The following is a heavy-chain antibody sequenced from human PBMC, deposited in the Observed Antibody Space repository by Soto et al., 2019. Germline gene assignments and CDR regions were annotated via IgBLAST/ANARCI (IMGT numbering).Heavy chain of an antibody. D-gene: IGHD6-13*01. Sequence: GGSLRLSCAASGFTFSSYAMSWVRQAPGKGLEWVSAISGSGGSTYYADSVKGRFTISRDNSKNTLYLQMNSLRAEDTAVYYCAKDSQRYSSSWYFEYWGQGTLVTVSS. CDR3: AKDSQRYSSSWYFEY. V-gene: IGHV3-23*01. J-gene: IGHJ4*02. CDR2: ISGSGGST. CDR1: GFTFSSYA.